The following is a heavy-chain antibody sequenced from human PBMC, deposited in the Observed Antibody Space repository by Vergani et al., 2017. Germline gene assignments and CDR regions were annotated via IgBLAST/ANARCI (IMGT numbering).Heavy chain of an antibody. V-gene: IGHV4-59*01. CDR3: GRVADFYGLGSRLLDL. CDR1: GGSMSGYY. J-gene: IGHJ5*02. Sequence: QVRLQESGPGLVKPSETLSLTCSVPGGSMSGYYWSWIRQPPGKELEWIGYMYHSGSTNYNPSLETRVTISGDTSKNQFSLKLNSVTAADTAVYYCGRVADFYGLGSRLLDLWGQGILVIVSS. D-gene: IGHD3-10*01. CDR2: MYHSGST.